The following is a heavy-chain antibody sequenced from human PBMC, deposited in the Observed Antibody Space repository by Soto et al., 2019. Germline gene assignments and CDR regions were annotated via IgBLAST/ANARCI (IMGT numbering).Heavy chain of an antibody. D-gene: IGHD6-19*01. V-gene: IGHV3-23*01. Sequence: GGSLRLSCAASGFTFSSYAMSWVRQAPGKGLEWVSTISGNGGNTYYADSVKGRFTISRDNSKNTLYLQMNSLRAEDTAVYYCAKPSSGWFDLGFQHWGQGTLVTVSS. CDR1: GFTFSSYA. CDR2: ISGNGGNT. CDR3: AKPSSGWFDLGFQH. J-gene: IGHJ1*01.